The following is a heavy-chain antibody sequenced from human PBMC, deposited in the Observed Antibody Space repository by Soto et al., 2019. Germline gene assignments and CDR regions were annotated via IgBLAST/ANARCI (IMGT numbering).Heavy chain of an antibody. CDR3: ARDRGAGSGSYYNGWFDP. J-gene: IGHJ5*02. CDR2: IYYSGST. D-gene: IGHD3-10*01. Sequence: KPSETLSLTCTVSGGSISSYYWSWIRQPPGKGLEWIGYIYYSGSTNYDPSLKSRVTISVDTSKNQFSLKLSSVTAADTAVYYCARDRGAGSGSYYNGWFDPWGQGTLVTVSS. CDR1: GGSISSYY. V-gene: IGHV4-59*01.